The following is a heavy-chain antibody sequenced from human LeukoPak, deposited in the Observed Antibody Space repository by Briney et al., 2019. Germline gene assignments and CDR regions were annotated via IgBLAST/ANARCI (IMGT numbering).Heavy chain of an antibody. J-gene: IGHJ5*02. CDR3: ARYYYDSSGYFGDWFDP. Sequence: KPSETLSLTCTVSGGSISSYYWSWIRQPPGKGLEWIGYIYYSGSTNYNPSLKSRVTISVDTSKNQFSLKLSSVTAADTAVYYCARYYYDSSGYFGDWFDPCGQGTLVTVSS. V-gene: IGHV4-59*08. CDR2: IYYSGST. D-gene: IGHD3-22*01. CDR1: GGSISSYY.